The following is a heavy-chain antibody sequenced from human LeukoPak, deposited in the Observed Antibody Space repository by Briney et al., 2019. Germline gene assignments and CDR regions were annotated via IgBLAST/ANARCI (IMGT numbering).Heavy chain of an antibody. D-gene: IGHD6-13*01. J-gene: IGHJ5*02. CDR3: ARDKAAAGNWFDP. CDR2: ISSSSSYI. V-gene: IGHV3-21*01. Sequence: GGSLRLSCAASGFTFSSYSMNWVRQAPGKGLEWVSSISSSSSYIYYADSVKGRFTISRDNAKNSLYLQMNSLRAEDTAVYYCARDKAAAGNWFDPWGQGTLVTVSS. CDR1: GFTFSSYS.